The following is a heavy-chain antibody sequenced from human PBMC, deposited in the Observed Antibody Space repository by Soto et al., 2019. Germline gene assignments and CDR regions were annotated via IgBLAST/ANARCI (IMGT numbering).Heavy chain of an antibody. CDR3: AKDLRLGYCSSTSCQPTPYYFDY. CDR1: GFTFSSYG. Sequence: GGSLRLSCAASGFTFSSYGMHWVRQAPGKGLEWVAVISYDGSNKYYADSVKGRFTISRDNSKNTLYLQMNSLRAEDTAVYYWAKDLRLGYCSSTSCQPTPYYFDYWRQGTLVTVSS. J-gene: IGHJ4*02. V-gene: IGHV3-30*18. CDR2: ISYDGSNK. D-gene: IGHD2-2*01.